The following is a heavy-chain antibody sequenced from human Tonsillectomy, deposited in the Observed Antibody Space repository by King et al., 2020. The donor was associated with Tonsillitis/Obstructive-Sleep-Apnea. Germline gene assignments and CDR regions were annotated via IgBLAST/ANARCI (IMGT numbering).Heavy chain of an antibody. D-gene: IGHD3-3*01. CDR2: ISSSSDYI. CDR1: EFTFSSYS. J-gene: IGHJ6*03. CDR3: AREPWYYDFWSGQDYYYMDV. V-gene: IGHV3-21*06. Sequence: VQLVESGGGLVKPGGSLRLSCAASEFTFSSYSMNWVRRAPGKGLEWVSSISSSSDYIYYADSVKGRFTISRDNAKNLLYLQMNSLRAEDTAVYYCAREPWYYDFWSGQDYYYMDVWGKGTTVTVSS.